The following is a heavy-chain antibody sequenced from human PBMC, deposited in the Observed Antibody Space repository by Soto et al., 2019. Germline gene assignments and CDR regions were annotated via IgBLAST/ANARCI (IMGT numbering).Heavy chain of an antibody. V-gene: IGHV1-58*01. J-gene: IGHJ4*02. CDR3: AAVKPDYSNYRGY. CDR2: IVVGSGNT. CDR1: GFTFTSSA. Sequence: QMQLVQSGPEVKKPGTSVKVSCKASGFTFTSSAVQWVRQARGQRLEWIGWIVVGSGNTNYAQKFQERVTITRDMSTSTAYMELSSLRSEDTVVYYCAAVKPDYSNYRGYWGQGTLVTVSS. D-gene: IGHD4-4*01.